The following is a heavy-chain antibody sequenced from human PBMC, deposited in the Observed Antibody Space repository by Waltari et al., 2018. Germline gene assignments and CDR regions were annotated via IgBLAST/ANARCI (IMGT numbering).Heavy chain of an antibody. V-gene: IGHV5-51*01. J-gene: IGHJ4*02. CDR1: GYNFTNYL. CDR3: ASPDY. Sequence: EVQFVQSGAELKKPGESLKISCRASGYNFTNYLIGWVRQMPGKGLEWLGTVHPGDSDVRYSPSFHGHIPISADKSVSTAYLQLNNLRASDSAIYYCASPDYWGQGTLVTVSS. CDR2: VHPGDSDV.